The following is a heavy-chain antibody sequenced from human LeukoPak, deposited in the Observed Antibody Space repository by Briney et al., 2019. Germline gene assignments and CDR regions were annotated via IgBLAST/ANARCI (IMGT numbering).Heavy chain of an antibody. CDR2: ISSGSSTI. D-gene: IGHD1-14*01. V-gene: IGHV3-48*02. CDR1: GFTFSSSG. J-gene: IGHJ4*02. Sequence: PGGSLRLSCAASGFTFSSSGMNWVRQAPGKGLEWVPYISSGSSTIYYADSVKGRFPVSRDNAKNSLYLQMNSLRDEDTAVYYCARDPGYFDYWGQGSLVTVSS. CDR3: ARDPGYFDY.